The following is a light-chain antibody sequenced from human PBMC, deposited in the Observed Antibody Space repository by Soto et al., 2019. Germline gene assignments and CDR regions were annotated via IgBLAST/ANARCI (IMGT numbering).Light chain of an antibody. J-gene: IGKJ1*01. Sequence: DIVMTQSPGTLSVPPGDGATLSCRASESVRRNLAWYQPKPGQAPRLRIHGASTRATGIPARLSGSGSGTEFTLNISSLQSEDFAVYYCQQYNDWWTFGQGTKVDIK. CDR1: ESVRRN. CDR2: GAS. CDR3: QQYNDWWT. V-gene: IGKV3-15*01.